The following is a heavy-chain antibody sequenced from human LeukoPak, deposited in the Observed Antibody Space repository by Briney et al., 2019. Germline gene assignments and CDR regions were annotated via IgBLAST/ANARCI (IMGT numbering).Heavy chain of an antibody. CDR1: GFTFRSYS. CDR3: AKTTAGYSSGRYPGWPIDY. J-gene: IGHJ4*02. D-gene: IGHD6-19*01. V-gene: IGHV3-23*01. CDR2: ISCSGGDT. Sequence: PGGSLRLSRAASGFTFRSYSIYWVRQAPGKGLEWVSGISCSGGDTYFADSVKGRFTISRDNSKNTVFLQMDSLRAEDTAVYYCAKTTAGYSSGRYPGWPIDYWGQGTLVTVSS.